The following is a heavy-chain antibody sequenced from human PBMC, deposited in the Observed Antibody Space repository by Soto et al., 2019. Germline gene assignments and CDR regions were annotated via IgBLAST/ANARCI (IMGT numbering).Heavy chain of an antibody. J-gene: IGHJ4*02. CDR2: INPSGGST. CDR3: ATHGSGSYHDY. CDR1: GYTFTCYY. Sequence: QVQLVQSGAEVKKPGASVKVSCKASGYTFTCYYMHWVRQAPGQGLEWMGIINPSGGSTSYAQKFQGRVTMTRDTSTSTVYMELSSLRSEDTAVYYCATHGSGSYHDYWGQGTLVTVSS. V-gene: IGHV1-46*01. D-gene: IGHD3-10*01.